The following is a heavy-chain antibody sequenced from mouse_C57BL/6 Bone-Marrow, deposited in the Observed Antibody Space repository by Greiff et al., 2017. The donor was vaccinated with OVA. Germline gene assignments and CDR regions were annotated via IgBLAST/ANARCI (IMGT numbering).Heavy chain of an antibody. Sequence: QVQLQQPGAELVMPGASVKLSCKASGYTFTSYWMHWVKQRPGQGLEWIGEIDPSASYTNYNQKFKGKSTLTVDKSSSTAYMQLSSLTSEDSAVYYCARSPYYGSSYYYAMDYWGQGTSVTVSS. CDR1: GYTFTSYW. CDR3: ARSPYYGSSYYYAMDY. D-gene: IGHD1-1*01. J-gene: IGHJ4*01. CDR2: IDPSASYT. V-gene: IGHV1-69*01.